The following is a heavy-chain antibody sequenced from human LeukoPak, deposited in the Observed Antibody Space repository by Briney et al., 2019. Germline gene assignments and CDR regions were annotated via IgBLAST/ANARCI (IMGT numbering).Heavy chain of an antibody. CDR3: AKAYSHNYYDSSGLPGDAFDI. CDR2: ISWNSGSI. D-gene: IGHD3-22*01. V-gene: IGHV3-9*01. J-gene: IGHJ3*02. CDR1: GFTFDDYA. Sequence: QSGGSLRLSCAASGFTFDDYAMHWVRQAPGKGLEWVSGISWNSGSIGYADSVKGRFTISRDNAKNSLYLQMNSLRAEDTALYYCAKAYSHNYYDSSGLPGDAFDIWGQGTMVTVS.